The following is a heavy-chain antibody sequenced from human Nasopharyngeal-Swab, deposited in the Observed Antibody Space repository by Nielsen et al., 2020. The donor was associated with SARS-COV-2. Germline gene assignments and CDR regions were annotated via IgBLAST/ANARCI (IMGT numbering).Heavy chain of an antibody. CDR3: ARGYAFDI. J-gene: IGHJ3*02. Sequence: SETLSLTCTVSGGSISSYHWSWIRQPPGKGLEWIGYIYYSGSTNYNPSLKSRVTISVDTSKNQFSLKLSSVTAADTAVYYCARGYAFDIWGQGTMVTVSS. V-gene: IGHV4-59*01. CDR2: IYYSGST. CDR1: GGSISSYH.